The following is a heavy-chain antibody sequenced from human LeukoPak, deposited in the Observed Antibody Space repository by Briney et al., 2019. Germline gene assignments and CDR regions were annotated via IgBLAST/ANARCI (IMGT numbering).Heavy chain of an antibody. CDR2: IDSGDRT. J-gene: IGHJ6*03. CDR3: ARDRGIAAADILWYYYYYMDV. Sequence: GGSLRLSCAASGFTVSSNYMNWVRQAPGKGLEWVSVIDSGDRTYYADSVKGRFTISRDNSKNTLYLQMNSLRAEDTAVYYCARDRGIAAADILWYYYYYMDVWGKGTTVTVSS. D-gene: IGHD6-13*01. CDR1: GFTVSSNY. V-gene: IGHV3-66*01.